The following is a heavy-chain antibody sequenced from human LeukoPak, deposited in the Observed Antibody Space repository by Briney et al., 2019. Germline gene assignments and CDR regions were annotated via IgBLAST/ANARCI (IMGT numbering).Heavy chain of an antibody. CDR1: GGSISSSSYY. CDR3: ARGGFHEAAAKGAYYFDY. D-gene: IGHD2-2*01. J-gene: IGHJ4*02. Sequence: SETLSLTCTVSGGSISSSSYYWGWIRQPPGKGLEWIGSIYYSGSTYYNPSLKSRVTISVDTSKNQFSLKLSSVTAADTAVYYCARGGFHEAAAKGAYYFDYWGQGTLVTVSS. V-gene: IGHV4-39*07. CDR2: IYYSGST.